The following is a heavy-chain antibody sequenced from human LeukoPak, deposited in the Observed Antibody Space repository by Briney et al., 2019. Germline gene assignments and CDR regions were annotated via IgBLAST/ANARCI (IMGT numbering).Heavy chain of an antibody. CDR2: TRNKANSYTT. J-gene: IGHJ4*02. D-gene: IGHD3-3*01. CDR3: ARVFRLRFLDMVGY. V-gene: IGHV3-72*01. CDR1: GFTFSDHY. Sequence: GGSLRLSCAASGFTFSDHYMAWVRQAPGKGLEWVGRTRNKANSYTTEYAASVKGRFTISRDDSKNSLYLQMNSLKTEDTAVYYCARVFRLRFLDMVGYWGQGTLVTVSS.